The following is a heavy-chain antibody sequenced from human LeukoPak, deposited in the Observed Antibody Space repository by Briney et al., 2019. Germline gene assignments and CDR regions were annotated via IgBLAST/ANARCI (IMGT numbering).Heavy chain of an antibody. D-gene: IGHD6-19*01. V-gene: IGHV1-18*01. CDR2: ISAYNGNT. Sequence: AASVKVSCKASGYTFTSYGISWVRQAPGQGLEWMGWISAYNGNTNYAQKLQGRVTMTTDTSTSTAYMGLRSLRSDDTAVYYCARGPGIAVAGTVNWYFDLWGRGTLVTVSS. J-gene: IGHJ2*01. CDR1: GYTFTSYG. CDR3: ARGPGIAVAGTVNWYFDL.